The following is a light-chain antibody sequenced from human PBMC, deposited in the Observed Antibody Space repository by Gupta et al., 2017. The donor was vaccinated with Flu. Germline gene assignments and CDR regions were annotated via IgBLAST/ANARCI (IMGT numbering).Light chain of an antibody. CDR1: TSNVGSNA. J-gene: IGLJ1*01. CDR2: SNS. Sequence: QTVLAQPPSASGTPGHRVTITCSGSTSNVGSNAVNWYKQVPGTSPKLLIYSNSQRPSRVPDRFAGSKSGTSASLAIRGLQSEDEADYYCAAWDDSLNGHYDFGTGTKVTVL. CDR3: AAWDDSLNGHYD. V-gene: IGLV1-44*01.